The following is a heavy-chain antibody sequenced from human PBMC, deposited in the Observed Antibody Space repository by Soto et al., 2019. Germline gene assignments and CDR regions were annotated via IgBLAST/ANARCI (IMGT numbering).Heavy chain of an antibody. D-gene: IGHD3-22*01. CDR2: IIPIFGTA. CDR3: ARDRSYYDSSGVYFDL. J-gene: IGHJ2*01. Sequence: QVQLVQSGAEVKKPGSSVKVSCKASGGTFSSYAISWVRQAPGQGLEWMGGIIPIFGTANYAQKFQGRVTITADESTSTAYMELGSLRSEDTAVYYCARDRSYYDSSGVYFDLWGRGTLVTVSS. V-gene: IGHV1-69*01. CDR1: GGTFSSYA.